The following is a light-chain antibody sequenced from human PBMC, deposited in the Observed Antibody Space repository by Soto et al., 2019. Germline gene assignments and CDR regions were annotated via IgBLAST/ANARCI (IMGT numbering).Light chain of an antibody. CDR3: QSYDSSLGGSKGV. V-gene: IGLV1-40*01. CDR1: SSDIGAGYD. J-gene: IGLJ3*02. CDR2: SNI. Sequence: QAVVTQPPSMSGAPGQRVTISCTGSSSDIGAGYDVHWYQQFPGTAPKLLIYSNINRPSGVPDRFSGSKSGTSASLASTGLQAADEAAYYCQSYDSSLGGSKGVFGGGTKLTVL.